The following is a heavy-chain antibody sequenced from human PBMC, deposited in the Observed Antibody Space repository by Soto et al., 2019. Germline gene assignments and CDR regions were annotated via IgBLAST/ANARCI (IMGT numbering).Heavy chain of an antibody. CDR3: AREGGYCSSTSCYEVHGMDV. J-gene: IGHJ6*02. CDR2: ISYDGSNK. CDR1: GFTFSTYA. Sequence: GGSLRLSCAASGFTFSTYAMHWVRQAPGKGLEWVAVISYDGSNKYYADSVKGRFTISRDNSKNTLYLQMNSLRAEDTAVHFCAREGGYCSSTSCYEVHGMDVWGQGTTVTVSS. V-gene: IGHV3-30*04. D-gene: IGHD2-2*01.